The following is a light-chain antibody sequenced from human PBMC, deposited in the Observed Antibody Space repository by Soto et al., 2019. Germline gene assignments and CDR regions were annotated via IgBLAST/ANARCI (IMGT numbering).Light chain of an antibody. CDR2: DAS. CDR1: ESVSTY. J-gene: IGKJ3*01. V-gene: IGKV3-11*01. CDR3: QHRRNTFT. Sequence: EIVLTQSPATLSLSPGETATLSCGASESVSTYLAWYQQKPGQAPRLLIYDASHRATGTPARFSGSGSMTDFTLTSSSLEPEDSAVYYCQHRRNTFTFGPGTKVEIK.